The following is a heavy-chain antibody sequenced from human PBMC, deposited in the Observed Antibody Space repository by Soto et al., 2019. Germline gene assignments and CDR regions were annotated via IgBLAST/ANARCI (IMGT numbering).Heavy chain of an antibody. D-gene: IGHD3-3*02. CDR2: IRYGGST. CDR3: ATGNIHFWSGYKYFYYGMDV. J-gene: IGHJ6*02. V-gene: IGHV4-39*02. Sequence: PSETLSLTCTVSGGSVRSSNYYWAWIRQPPGKGLDWIGSIRYGGSTYSNPSLKSRLTISVDTSNNHISLRLSSVTAADTAIYYCATGNIHFWSGYKYFYYGMDVWGQGTTVTVSS. CDR1: GGSVRSSNYY.